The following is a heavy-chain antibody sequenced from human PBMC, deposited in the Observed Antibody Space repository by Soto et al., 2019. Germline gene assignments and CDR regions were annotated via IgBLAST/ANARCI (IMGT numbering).Heavy chain of an antibody. CDR2: MSYDGSNE. Sequence: QVQLVESGGGVVQPGRSLRLSCAASGFTFSHYAMHWVRQAPGKGLEWVALMSYDGSNEYYADSVKGRFTISRDNSKNTLYLQMNSRRAEDTAVYYCAKDGSHNFDYWGQGTLGTVSS. V-gene: IGHV3-30*18. J-gene: IGHJ4*02. CDR3: AKDGSHNFDY. CDR1: GFTFSHYA. D-gene: IGHD1-26*01.